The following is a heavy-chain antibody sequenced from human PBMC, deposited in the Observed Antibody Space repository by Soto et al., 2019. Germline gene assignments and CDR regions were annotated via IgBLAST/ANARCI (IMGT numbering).Heavy chain of an antibody. CDR1: GGSISSGDYY. Sequence: SETLSLTCTVSGGSISSGDYYWSWIRQPPGKGLEWIGYIYYSGSTYYNPSLKSRVTISVDTSKNQFSLKLSSVTAADTAVYYCARDSSSSVAYYYYYGMDVWGQGTTVTVSS. D-gene: IGHD6-6*01. J-gene: IGHJ6*02. CDR3: ARDSSSSVAYYYYYGMDV. CDR2: IYYSGST. V-gene: IGHV4-30-4*01.